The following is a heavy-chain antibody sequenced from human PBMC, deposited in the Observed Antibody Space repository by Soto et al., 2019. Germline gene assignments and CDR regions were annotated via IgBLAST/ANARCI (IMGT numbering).Heavy chain of an antibody. J-gene: IGHJ4*02. CDR3: AKDRATSGTSQAVDY. D-gene: IGHD1-26*01. CDR1: GFSFDDFA. CDR2: ISWNSGSI. V-gene: IGHV3-9*01. Sequence: GGSLRLSCAASGFSFDDFAMHWVRQVPGKGLEWVSGISWNSGSIGYADSVKGRFTISRDNAKNSLYLHMNSLRAEDTALYYCAKDRATSGTSQAVDYWGQGTLVTVSS.